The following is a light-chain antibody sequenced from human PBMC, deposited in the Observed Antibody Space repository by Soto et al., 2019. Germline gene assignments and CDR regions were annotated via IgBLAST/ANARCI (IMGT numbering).Light chain of an antibody. CDR3: QQYGSSRWT. J-gene: IGKJ1*01. Sequence: EIVLTQSPGTLSLSPGERATLSCRASQSVSSSYLAWYQQKPGQAPRLLIYGASSRATGIPDRFSGSGSGTDFNLTISRLEPEDFAVYYGQQYGSSRWTFGQGTKVEIK. CDR2: GAS. CDR1: QSVSSSY. V-gene: IGKV3-20*01.